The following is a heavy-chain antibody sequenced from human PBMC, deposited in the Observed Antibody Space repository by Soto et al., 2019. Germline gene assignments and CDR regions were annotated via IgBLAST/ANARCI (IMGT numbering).Heavy chain of an antibody. CDR1: GGSISSSNW. D-gene: IGHD2-2*01. J-gene: IGHJ6*02. CDR3: ARANYSRYCSSTSCYAVYYYYGMDV. V-gene: IGHV4-4*02. CDR2: IYHSGST. Sequence: QVQLQESGPGLVKPSGTLSLTCAVSGGSISSSNWWSWVRQPPGKGLEWIGEIYHSGSTNYNPSLKSRVTISVDKSKNQFSLKLSSVTAADTAVYYCARANYSRYCSSTSCYAVYYYYGMDVWGQGTTVTVSS.